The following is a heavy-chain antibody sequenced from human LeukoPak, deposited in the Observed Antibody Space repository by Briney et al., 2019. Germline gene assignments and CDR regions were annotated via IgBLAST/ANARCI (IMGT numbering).Heavy chain of an antibody. Sequence: GGSLRLSCAASGFTFSSYAMSWVRQAPGKGLEWVSAISGTGGRTYYADSVKGRFTISRDNSKNTLYLQMNSPRAEDTAVYYCAKGGSGYYVFDYWGQGTLVTVSS. J-gene: IGHJ4*02. CDR3: AKGGSGYYVFDY. CDR2: ISGTGGRT. V-gene: IGHV3-23*01. D-gene: IGHD3-22*01. CDR1: GFTFSSYA.